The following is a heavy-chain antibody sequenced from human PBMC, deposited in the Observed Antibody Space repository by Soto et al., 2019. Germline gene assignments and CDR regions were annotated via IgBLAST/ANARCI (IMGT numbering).Heavy chain of an antibody. J-gene: IGHJ4*02. CDR2: IVVGSGNT. CDR1: GFTFTSSA. Sequence: ASVKVSCKASGFTFTSSAVQWVRQARGQRLEWIGWIVVGSGNTSYAQKFQERVTITRDMSTSTAYMELSSLRSEDTAVYYCAAVGSSWSYYFDYWGQGTPVTVSS. V-gene: IGHV1-58*01. CDR3: AAVGSSWSYYFDY. D-gene: IGHD6-13*01.